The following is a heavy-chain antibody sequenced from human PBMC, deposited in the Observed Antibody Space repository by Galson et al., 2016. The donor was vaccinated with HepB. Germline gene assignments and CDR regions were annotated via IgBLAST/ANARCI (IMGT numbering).Heavy chain of an antibody. CDR3: AKGSIWVSAALYGMDV. Sequence: SLRLSCAASGFSFSGDAMTWVRQAPGKGLEWVSGISGSGEHTYYADNVKGRFTISRDNSKTTLYVQMTSLRVEDTAVYYCAKGSIWVSAALYGMDVRGQGTTVTVSS. CDR1: GFSFSGDA. CDR2: ISGSGEHT. V-gene: IGHV3-23*01. J-gene: IGHJ6*02. D-gene: IGHD2-21*01.